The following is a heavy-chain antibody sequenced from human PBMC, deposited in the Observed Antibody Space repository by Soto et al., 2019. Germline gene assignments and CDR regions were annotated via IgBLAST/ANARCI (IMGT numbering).Heavy chain of an antibody. CDR2: INPAGNVQ. CDR3: ATANTPYAFDM. Sequence: VQLVESGGGLVQPGASLRLSCAASGLTFSISWMTWVRQAPGEGLEWVSNINPAGNVQQYADSVKERFPISRDNAKNSRSLQMSGLRVEDTAVYYCATANTPYAFDMWGQGTMVTVSS. CDR1: GLTFSISW. J-gene: IGHJ3*02. V-gene: IGHV3-7*01.